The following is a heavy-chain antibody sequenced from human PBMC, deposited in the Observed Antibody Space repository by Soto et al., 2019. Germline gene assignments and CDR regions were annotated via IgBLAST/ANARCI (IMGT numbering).Heavy chain of an antibody. CDR1: GFTFSNSA. J-gene: IGHJ4*02. D-gene: IGHD6-19*01. Sequence: GGSLRLSCAASGFTFSNSAMSWVRQAPGKGLEWVSAITGGGGTTYYADSVRGRFTISRDNSKNTLYLQMNSLRAEDTAVYFCAKLRAKSHIAVPFDYWGQGALVTVSS. V-gene: IGHV3-23*01. CDR3: AKLRAKSHIAVPFDY. CDR2: ITGGGGTT.